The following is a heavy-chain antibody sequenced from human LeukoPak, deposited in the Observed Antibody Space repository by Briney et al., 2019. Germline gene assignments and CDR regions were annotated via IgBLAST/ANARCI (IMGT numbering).Heavy chain of an antibody. V-gene: IGHV1-69*13. J-gene: IGHJ6*03. CDR1: GGTFSSYA. Sequence: SVKVSCKASGGTFSSYAISWVRQAPGQGLEWMGGIIHIFGTANYAQKFQGRVTITADESTSTAYMELSSLRSEDTAVYYCARDSSATTIFGKSYYYYMDVWGKGTTVTVSS. D-gene: IGHD3-3*01. CDR2: IIHIFGTA. CDR3: ARDSSATTIFGKSYYYYMDV.